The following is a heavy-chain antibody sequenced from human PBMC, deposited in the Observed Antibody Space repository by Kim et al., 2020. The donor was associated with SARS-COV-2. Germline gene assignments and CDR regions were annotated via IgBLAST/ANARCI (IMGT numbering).Heavy chain of an antibody. CDR3: ARGVRAPHL. CDR2: IKGDGSEE. CDR1: GFTFSSHW. J-gene: IGHJ4*02. V-gene: IGHV3-7*04. Sequence: EGSLRLSCAASGFTFSSHWMTWVRQAPGKGLEWVASIKGDGSEEHYVDSVKGRFTISRDNAKNSLHLQMNSLRAEDTAVYYCARGVRAPHLWGQGTLVTVSS.